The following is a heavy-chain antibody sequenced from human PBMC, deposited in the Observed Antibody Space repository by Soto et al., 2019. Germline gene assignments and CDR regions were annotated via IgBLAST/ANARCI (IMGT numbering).Heavy chain of an antibody. CDR3: TTVTPYSSDIRGHFY. CDR2: IKKRADGGTA. Sequence: EVQLVESGGGLVQPGGSLRLSCAASGFTFSNAWMNWVRQAPGKGLEWIGRIKKRADGGTADHATPVKGRFTISRDDSKNTLNLKINSLKTEYTAVFYCTTVTPYSSDIRGHFYWGQGTLVTVST. CDR1: GFTFSNAW. V-gene: IGHV3-15*01. J-gene: IGHJ4*02. D-gene: IGHD3-22*01.